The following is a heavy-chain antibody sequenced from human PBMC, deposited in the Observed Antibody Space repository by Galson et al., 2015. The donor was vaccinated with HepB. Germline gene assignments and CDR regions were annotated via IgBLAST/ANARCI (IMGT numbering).Heavy chain of an antibody. CDR3: ARDPAYCSGGSCYLYYFDY. D-gene: IGHD2-15*01. Sequence: SLRLSCAASRFTFSSYSMNWVRQAPGKGLEWVSSISSSSSYIYYADSVKGRFTISRDNAKNSLYLQMNSLRAEGTAVYYCARDPAYCSGGSCYLYYFDYWGQGTLVTVSS. V-gene: IGHV3-21*01. CDR1: RFTFSSYS. CDR2: ISSSSSYI. J-gene: IGHJ4*02.